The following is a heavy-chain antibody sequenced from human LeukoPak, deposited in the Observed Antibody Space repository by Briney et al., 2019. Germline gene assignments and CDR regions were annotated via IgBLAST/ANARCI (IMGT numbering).Heavy chain of an antibody. CDR3: ARGDYGGWGLWFGLI. J-gene: IGHJ3*02. Sequence: ASVKVSCKASGYTFTSYAMHWVRQAPGQRLEWMGWINAGNGNTKYSQKFQGRVTITRDTSASTAYMELSSLRSEDTAVYYCARGDYGGWGLWFGLIWGQGTMVTVSS. CDR1: GYTFTSYA. CDR2: INAGNGNT. V-gene: IGHV1-3*01. D-gene: IGHD3-10*01.